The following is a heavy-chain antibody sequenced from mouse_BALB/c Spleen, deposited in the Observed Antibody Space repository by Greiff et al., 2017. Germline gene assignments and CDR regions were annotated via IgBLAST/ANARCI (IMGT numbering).Heavy chain of an antibody. J-gene: IGHJ1*01. CDR1: GFTFSSYG. V-gene: IGHV5-6*02. Sequence: EVKLVQSGGDLVKPGGSLKLSCAASGFTFSSYGMSWVRQTPDKRLEWVATISSGGSYTYYPDSVKGRFTISRDNAKNTLYLQMSSLKSEDTAMYYCARRRVSYWYLDVWGAGTTVTVSS. CDR2: ISSGGSYT. CDR3: ARRRVSYWYLDV.